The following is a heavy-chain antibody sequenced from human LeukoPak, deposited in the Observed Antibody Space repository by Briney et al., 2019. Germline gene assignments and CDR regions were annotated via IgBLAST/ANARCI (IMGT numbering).Heavy chain of an antibody. CDR3: AKGKPSSIVVVIDYFDY. CDR1: GFTFSSYA. D-gene: IGHD3-22*01. CDR2: ISGSGGST. J-gene: IGHJ4*02. Sequence: PGGSLRLSCAASGFTFSSYAMSWVRQAPGKGLEWVSAISGSGGSTYYADSVKGRFTISRDNSKNTLYLQMNSLRAEDTAVYYCAKGKPSSIVVVIDYFDYWGQGTLVTVSS. V-gene: IGHV3-23*01.